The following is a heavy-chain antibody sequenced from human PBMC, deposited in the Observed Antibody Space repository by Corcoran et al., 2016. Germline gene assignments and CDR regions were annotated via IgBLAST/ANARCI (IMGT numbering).Heavy chain of an antibody. CDR3: AKDGKPDVEMGPYYYDGMDV. J-gene: IGHJ6*02. Sequence: EVQLVESGGGVVQPGGSLRLSCAASGFTFDDYAMHWVRQAPGKGLEWVSLISWDGGSTYYADSVKGRFTISRDNSKNSLYLQMNSLRAEDTVLYYCAKDGKPDVEMGPYYYDGMDVWGQGTTVTVSS. V-gene: IGHV3-43D*03. CDR1: GFTFDDYA. CDR2: ISWDGGST.